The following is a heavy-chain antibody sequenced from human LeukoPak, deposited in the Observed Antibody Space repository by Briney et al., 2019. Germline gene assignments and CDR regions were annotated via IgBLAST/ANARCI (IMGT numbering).Heavy chain of an antibody. CDR2: ISSSSGNI. CDR1: GFTFDHYA. D-gene: IGHD2-2*02. V-gene: IGHV3-9*01. J-gene: IGHJ4*02. CDR3: AKLAQPLLYGRGFDY. Sequence: GGSLRLSCAASGFTFDHYAMHWVRRAPGKGLEWVSGISSSSGNIGYADSVKGRFTISRDNAKNSLYLQMNSLRADDTASYYCAKLAQPLLYGRGFDYWGQGTLVTVSS.